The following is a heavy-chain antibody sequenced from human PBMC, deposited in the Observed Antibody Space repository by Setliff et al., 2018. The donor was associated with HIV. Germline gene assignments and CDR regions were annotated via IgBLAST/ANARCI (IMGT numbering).Heavy chain of an antibody. D-gene: IGHD4-17*01. J-gene: IGHJ5*02. CDR2: IKTDNGGP. Sequence: ASVKVSCKASGYSFSNYAINWVRQAPGQGLEWMGWIKTDNGGPTYAQGFTGRFVFSVDTSVTTAYLQISSLKAEDTAVYYCARALYGDYGGDLNWLDPWGQGTLVTVSS. CDR1: GYSFSNYA. CDR3: ARALYGDYGGDLNWLDP. V-gene: IGHV7-4-1*02.